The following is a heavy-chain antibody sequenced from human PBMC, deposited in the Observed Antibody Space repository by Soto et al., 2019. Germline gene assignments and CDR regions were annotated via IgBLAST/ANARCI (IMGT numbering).Heavy chain of an antibody. CDR3: ATYSYDSSGYKWFDP. D-gene: IGHD3-22*01. CDR1: GGSISSYY. V-gene: IGHV4-59*01. Sequence: SETLSLTCTVSGGSISSYYWSWIRQPPGKGLEWIGYIYYSGSTNYNPSLKSRVTISVDTSKNQFSLKLSSVTAADTAVYYCATYSYDSSGYKWFDPWGQGTLVTVSS. CDR2: IYYSGST. J-gene: IGHJ5*02.